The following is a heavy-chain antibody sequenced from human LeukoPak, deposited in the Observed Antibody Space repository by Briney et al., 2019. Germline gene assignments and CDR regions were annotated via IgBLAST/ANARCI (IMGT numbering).Heavy chain of an antibody. CDR2: ISYDGSNK. J-gene: IGHJ4*02. Sequence: PGGSLRLSCAASVFTFSSYGMHWVRQAPGKGLEWVAVISYDGSNKYYADSVKGRFTISRENSKNRLYLQMNSMRAEDTAVYYCAKDPNYCDSSGYSEIDYWGQGTLVTVSS. CDR1: VFTFSSYG. V-gene: IGHV3-30*18. D-gene: IGHD3-22*01. CDR3: AKDPNYCDSSGYSEIDY.